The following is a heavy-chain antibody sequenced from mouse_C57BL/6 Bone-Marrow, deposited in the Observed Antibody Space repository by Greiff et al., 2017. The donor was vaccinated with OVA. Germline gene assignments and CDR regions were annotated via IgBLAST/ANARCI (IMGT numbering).Heavy chain of an antibody. D-gene: IGHD1-2*01. V-gene: IGHV1-47*01. CDR3: ASGYYGPSYWYCEV. CDR1: GYTFTTYP. J-gene: IGHJ1*03. Sequence: VKLVESGAELVKPGASVKMSCKASGYTFTTYPIEWMKQNHGKSLEWIGNFHPYNDDTKYNEKFKGKATLTVEKSSNTVYLELSRLTSDDSAVYSGASGYYGPSYWYCEVWGTGTTVTASS. CDR2: FHPYNDDT.